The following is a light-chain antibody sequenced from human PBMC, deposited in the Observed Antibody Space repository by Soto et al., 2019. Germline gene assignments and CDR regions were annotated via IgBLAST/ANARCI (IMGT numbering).Light chain of an antibody. CDR3: QQYGILVLS. V-gene: IGKV3-20*01. CDR1: QNVSTNS. J-gene: IGKJ4*01. CDR2: AAS. Sequence: IGCTNSPNTLSFSPVEIATLSCRVSQNVSTNSLAWYQQKPGKAPKPLIYAASSRATGTPDRFSGSGSGTEFTLIISRLEPEDFAVYYCQQYGILVLSFGGVGNVDIK.